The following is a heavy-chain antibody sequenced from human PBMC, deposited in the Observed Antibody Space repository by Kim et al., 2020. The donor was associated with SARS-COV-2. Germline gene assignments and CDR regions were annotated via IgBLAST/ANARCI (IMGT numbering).Heavy chain of an antibody. V-gene: IGHV3-20*01. J-gene: IGHJ3*02. CDR3: ARDCPLGGGSCSDAFDI. CDR1: GFTFDDYG. D-gene: IGHD2-15*01. Sequence: GGSLRLSCAASGFTFDDYGMSWVRQAPGKGLEWVSGINWNGGSTGYADSVKGRFTISRDNAKNSLYLQMNSLRAEDTALYHCARDCPLGGGSCSDAFDIWGQGTMVTVSS. CDR2: INWNGGST.